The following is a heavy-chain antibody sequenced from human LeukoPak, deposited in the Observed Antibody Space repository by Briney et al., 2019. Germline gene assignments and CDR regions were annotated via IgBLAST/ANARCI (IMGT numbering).Heavy chain of an antibody. V-gene: IGHV3-30-3*02. CDR2: ISYDGSNK. D-gene: IGHD4-23*01. CDR3: AKDTTDYGGNCDY. CDR1: GFTFSGYP. J-gene: IGHJ4*02. Sequence: GGSLRLSCAASGFTFSGYPIHWVRQAPGKGLEWVAVISYDGSNKYYADSVKGRFTISRDNSKNTLYLQMNSLRAEDTAVYYCAKDTTDYGGNCDYWGQGTLVTVSS.